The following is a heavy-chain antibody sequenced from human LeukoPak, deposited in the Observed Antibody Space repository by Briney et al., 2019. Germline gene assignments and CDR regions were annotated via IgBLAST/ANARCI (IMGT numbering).Heavy chain of an antibody. CDR3: ARSPHFLQEYYYYYYMDV. Sequence: PSETLSLTCTVSGGSISSGSYYWSWIRQPAGKGLEWIGRIYTSGSTNYNPSLKSRVTISVDTSKNQFSLKLSSVTAADTAVYYCARSPHFLQEYYYYYYMDVWGKGTTVTISS. CDR1: GGSISSGSYY. CDR2: IYTSGST. V-gene: IGHV4-61*02. J-gene: IGHJ6*03. D-gene: IGHD2/OR15-2a*01.